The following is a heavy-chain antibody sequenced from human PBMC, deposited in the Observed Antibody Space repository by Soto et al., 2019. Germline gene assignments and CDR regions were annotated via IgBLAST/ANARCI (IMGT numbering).Heavy chain of an antibody. J-gene: IGHJ3*01. CDR3: ARRLIDIWNNGHAFDF. CDR2: IYYNGDT. D-gene: IGHD1-20*01. CDR1: GGSVRSGNYF. Sequence: QLQLQESGPGLVKPAETLSLKCAVSGGSVRSGNYFWGWIRHPPGKGLEWIGNIYYNGDTYYSPSIKRRATMSDDTAQNQFSLRLTSVTAADTAVYYCARRLIDIWNNGHAFDFWGQGTLVTVSS. V-gene: IGHV4-39*01.